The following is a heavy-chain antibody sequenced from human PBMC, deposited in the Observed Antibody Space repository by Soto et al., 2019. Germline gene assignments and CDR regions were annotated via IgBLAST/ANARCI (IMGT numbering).Heavy chain of an antibody. Sequence: SETLSLTCTVSGGSINNNKYYWVWIRQPPGKGLEWIGSIYHSGTTYYNPSLKSRVTISVDTSKNQFSLKLSSVTAADTAVYYCATKAGYFDYWGQGALVTVSS. CDR3: ATKAGYFDY. CDR1: GGSINNNKYY. CDR2: IYHSGTT. J-gene: IGHJ4*02. D-gene: IGHD6-25*01. V-gene: IGHV4-39*01.